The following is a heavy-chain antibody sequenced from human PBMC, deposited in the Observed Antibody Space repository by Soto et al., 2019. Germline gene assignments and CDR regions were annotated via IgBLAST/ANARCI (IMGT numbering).Heavy chain of an antibody. CDR2: INPSGGST. J-gene: IGHJ4*02. V-gene: IGHV1-46*03. CDR3: ARGVVVVPAAMEYFDY. Sequence: ASVKVSCKASGYTFTSYYMHWVRQAPGQGLEWMGIINPSGGSTSYAQKFQGRVTMTRDTSTSTVYMELSSLRSEDTAVFYCARGVVVVPAAMEYFDYWGQGTLVTVSS. CDR1: GYTFTSYY. D-gene: IGHD2-2*01.